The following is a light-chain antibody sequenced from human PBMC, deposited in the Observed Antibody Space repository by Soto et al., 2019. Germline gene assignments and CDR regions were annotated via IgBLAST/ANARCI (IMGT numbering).Light chain of an antibody. J-gene: IGLJ2*01. V-gene: IGLV1-44*01. CDR1: SSNIGSNP. CDR2: SNT. CDR3: TAWDDSLNGVI. Sequence: QSVLTQPPSASGTPGQRVTISCSGSSSNIGSNPVNWYQQLPGTAPKLLIYSNTQRPSGVPDRFSGSKSGASASLAISGLQSEDEAGYYCTAWDDSLNGVIFGGGTKVTVL.